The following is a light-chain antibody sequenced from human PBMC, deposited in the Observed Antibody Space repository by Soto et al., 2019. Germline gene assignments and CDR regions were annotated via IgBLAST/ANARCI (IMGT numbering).Light chain of an antibody. Sequence: ELVMTQSPATLSLSPGDSATLSCRASQSISNYLAWYQQKTGQAPRLIIFDAYTRATGIPARFSGSGSGTELNLTISRLQSEDSAVYYCQKFNRWPATFGQGTKVDIK. J-gene: IGKJ1*01. CDR3: QKFNRWPAT. CDR2: DAY. CDR1: QSISNY. V-gene: IGKV3-15*01.